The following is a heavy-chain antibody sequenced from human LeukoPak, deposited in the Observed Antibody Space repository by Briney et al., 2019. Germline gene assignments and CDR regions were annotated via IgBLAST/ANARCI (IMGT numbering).Heavy chain of an antibody. J-gene: IGHJ4*02. V-gene: IGHV4-34*01. Sequence: SETLSLTCAVYGGSFSGYYWSWIRQPPGKGLEWIGEINHSGSTNYNPSLKSRVTISVDTSKNQFSLKLSSVTAADTAVYYCARSRERLRFFDYWGQGTLVTVSS. D-gene: IGHD5-12*01. CDR3: ARSRERLRFFDY. CDR2: INHSGST. CDR1: GGSFSGYY.